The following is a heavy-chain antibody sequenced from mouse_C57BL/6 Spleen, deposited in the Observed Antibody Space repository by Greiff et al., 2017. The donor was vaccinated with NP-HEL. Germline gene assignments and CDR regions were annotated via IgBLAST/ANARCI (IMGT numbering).Heavy chain of an antibody. CDR1: GYTFTEYT. CDR3: ARHEAPAYAMDC. Sequence: QVHVQQSGAELVKPGASVKLSCKASGYTFTEYTIHWVKQRSGQGLEWIGWFYPGSGSIKYNEKFKDKATLTADKSSSTAYMELSRVTSEDSAVYFGARHEAPAYAMDCWGQGTSVTVSS. V-gene: IGHV1-62-2*01. CDR2: FYPGSGSI. J-gene: IGHJ4*01.